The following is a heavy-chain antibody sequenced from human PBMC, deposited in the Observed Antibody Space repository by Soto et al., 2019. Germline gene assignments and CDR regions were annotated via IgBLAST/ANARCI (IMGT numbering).Heavy chain of an antibody. D-gene: IGHD3-3*01. CDR1: GYTFTSYY. Sequence: QVQLVQSGAEVKKPGASVKVSCKASGYTFTSYYMHWVRQAPGQGLEWMGIINPSGGSTSYAQKFQGRVTMTRDTSTSTVYMELSSLRSEDTAVYYCAREGTIFGVVRDYYGMDVWGQGTTVTVSS. V-gene: IGHV1-46*01. CDR3: AREGTIFGVVRDYYGMDV. CDR2: INPSGGST. J-gene: IGHJ6*02.